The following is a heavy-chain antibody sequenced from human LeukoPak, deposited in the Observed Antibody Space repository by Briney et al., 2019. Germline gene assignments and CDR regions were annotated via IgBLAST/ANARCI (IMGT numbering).Heavy chain of an antibody. J-gene: IGHJ6*03. CDR2: IIPILGIA. V-gene: IGHV1-69*04. CDR1: GGTFSSYA. Sequence: SVKVSCKASGGTFSSYAISWVRQAPGQGLEWMGRIIPILGIANYAQKFQGRVTITADKSTSTAYMELSSLRSDDTAVYYCARSGVVMYYYYYMDVWGKGTTVTVSS. CDR3: ARSGVVMYYYYYMDV. D-gene: IGHD3-3*01.